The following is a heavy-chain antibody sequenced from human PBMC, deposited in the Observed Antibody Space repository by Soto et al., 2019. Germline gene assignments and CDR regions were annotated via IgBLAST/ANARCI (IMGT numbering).Heavy chain of an antibody. D-gene: IGHD5-18*01. CDR3: AREVRGYSSGDY. Sequence: EVQLVESGGGLVKPGGSLRLSCAASGFTFSSYSMNWVRQAPGKGLEWVSSISSSSSYIYYADSVKGRFTISRDNAKNSLYLQMNSLRAEDTAVYYCAREVRGYSSGDYWGQGTLVTVSS. V-gene: IGHV3-21*01. CDR2: ISSSSSYI. CDR1: GFTFSSYS. J-gene: IGHJ4*02.